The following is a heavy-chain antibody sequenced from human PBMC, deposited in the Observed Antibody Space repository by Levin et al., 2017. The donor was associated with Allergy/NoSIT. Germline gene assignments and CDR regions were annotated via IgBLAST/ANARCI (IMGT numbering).Heavy chain of an antibody. D-gene: IGHD3-10*01. J-gene: IGHJ4*02. CDR3: RRGSGSSSSGLGY. V-gene: IGHV1-18*01. Sequence: GGSLRLSCKPSGYTFSNYDITWVRQAPGHGLEWMGWISGYNGNTNYEQKVQGRVTMTTDTSTSTAYMELRSLRSDDTAVYYCRRGSGSSSSGLGYWGQGTLVTVSS. CDR1: GYTFSNYD. CDR2: ISGYNGNT.